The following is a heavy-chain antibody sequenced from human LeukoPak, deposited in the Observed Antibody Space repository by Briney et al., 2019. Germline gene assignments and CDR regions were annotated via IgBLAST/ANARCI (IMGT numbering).Heavy chain of an antibody. V-gene: IGHV3-33*01. CDR2: VWHDGSNR. D-gene: IGHD3-16*01. J-gene: IGHJ6*04. Sequence: GGSLRFSCTAPGFTFSSYAIHWIRQAPGKGLEWVALVWHDGSNRYYADSVKGRFTISRDNSKNTVYLQMNSLRAEDTAVYYCARDFGVNYYYYYGMDVWGKGTTVTVSS. CDR3: ARDFGVNYYYYYGMDV. CDR1: GFTFSSYA.